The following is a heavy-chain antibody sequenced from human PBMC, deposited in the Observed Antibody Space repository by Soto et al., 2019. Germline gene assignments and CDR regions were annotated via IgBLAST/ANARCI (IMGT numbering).Heavy chain of an antibody. Sequence: QVQLVESGGGVVQPGRSLRLSCAASGFSVNTHVIHWIRQAPGKGLEWVAVLWYDESREYYADSVKGRFTISRDNSKNMMYLQMDNLRVEDTAVYYCARVPRFDTWYFDYWGQGTLATVSS. V-gene: IGHV3-33*01. D-gene: IGHD2-2*02. J-gene: IGHJ4*02. CDR1: GFSVNTHV. CDR3: ARVPRFDTWYFDY. CDR2: LWYDESRE.